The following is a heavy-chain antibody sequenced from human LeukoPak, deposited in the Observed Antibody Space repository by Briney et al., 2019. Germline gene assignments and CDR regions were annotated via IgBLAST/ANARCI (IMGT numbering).Heavy chain of an antibody. CDR1: GFTFSSYA. V-gene: IGHV3-21*01. J-gene: IGHJ4*02. CDR3: ALELVQGPPSE. CDR2: ISSSSSYI. Sequence: GGSLRLSCAASGFTFSSYAMHWVRQAPGKGLEWVSSISSSSSYIYYADSVKGRFTISRDNAKNSLYLRMNSLRAEDTAVYYCALELVQGPPSEWGQGTLVTVSS. D-gene: IGHD6-6*01.